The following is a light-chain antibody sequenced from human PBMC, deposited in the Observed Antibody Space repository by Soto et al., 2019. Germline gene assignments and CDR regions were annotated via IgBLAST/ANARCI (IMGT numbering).Light chain of an antibody. V-gene: IGLV2-14*01. Sequence: QSALTQPASVSGSPGQSITISCTGTSSDVGGYNYVSWYQQHPGKATKLMIYDVSNRPSGVSNRFSGSKSGNTASLTISGLKAEDEADYYCSSYTSSSTYVFGTGTKVTVL. CDR1: SSDVGGYNY. J-gene: IGLJ1*01. CDR3: SSYTSSSTYV. CDR2: DVS.